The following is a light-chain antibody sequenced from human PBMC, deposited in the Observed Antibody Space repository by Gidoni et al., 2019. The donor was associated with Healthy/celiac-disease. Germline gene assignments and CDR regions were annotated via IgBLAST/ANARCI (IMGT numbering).Light chain of an antibody. J-gene: IGKJ4*01. CDR1: QSVSSSY. V-gene: IGKV3-20*01. CDR2: GAS. Sequence: EVVLTQSPGTLSLTPGSRATLPCSASQSVSSSYLAWYPQKPGQAHRLLIYGASSRATGIPDRFSGSESGTDFTLTISRLEPEDFAVYYCQQYGSSPLTFGGGTKVEIK. CDR3: QQYGSSPLT.